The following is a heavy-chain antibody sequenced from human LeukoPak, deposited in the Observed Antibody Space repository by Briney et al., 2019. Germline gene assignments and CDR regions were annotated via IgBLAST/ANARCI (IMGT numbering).Heavy chain of an antibody. J-gene: IGHJ4*02. CDR3: ARGRQPDC. Sequence: GESLKISCAASGFTFSDYYMSWIRQAPGKGLEWVSYISSGSSYTNNADSVKGRFTISRDNAKNSLYLQMNSLRAEDTAVYYCARGRQPDCWGQGTLVTVSS. CDR2: ISSGSSYT. V-gene: IGHV3-11*05. CDR1: GFTFSDYY. D-gene: IGHD2-2*01.